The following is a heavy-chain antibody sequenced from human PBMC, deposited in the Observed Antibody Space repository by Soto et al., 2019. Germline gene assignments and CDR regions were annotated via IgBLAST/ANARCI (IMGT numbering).Heavy chain of an antibody. J-gene: IGHJ3*02. CDR2: IGVADDT. D-gene: IGHD2-2*01. CDR1: GFTFSTYD. V-gene: IGHV3-13*04. CDR3: AIDRGYCTSTNCEQAFDI. Sequence: EVQLVESGGGLVQPGGSLRLSCAASGFTFSTYDMYWVRQGAGKGLECVSSIGVADDTYYAGSVKGRFTISRENAKNSLYLQMNSLTAGDTAVYYCAIDRGYCTSTNCEQAFDIWGQWTMVTVSS.